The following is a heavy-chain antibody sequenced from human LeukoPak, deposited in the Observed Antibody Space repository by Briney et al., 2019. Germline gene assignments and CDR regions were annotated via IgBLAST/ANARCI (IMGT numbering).Heavy chain of an antibody. J-gene: IGHJ3*02. CDR3: AKDVLDYGSGSWILTNAFDI. V-gene: IGHV3-23*01. CDR1: GLTFSSYA. CDR2: ISGSGGST. D-gene: IGHD3-10*01. Sequence: GGSLRLSCAASGLTFSSYAMSWVRQAPGKGLEWVSAISGSGGSTYYADSVKGRFTISRDNSKNTLYLQMNSLRAEDTAVYYCAKDVLDYGSGSWILTNAFDIWGQGTMVTVSS.